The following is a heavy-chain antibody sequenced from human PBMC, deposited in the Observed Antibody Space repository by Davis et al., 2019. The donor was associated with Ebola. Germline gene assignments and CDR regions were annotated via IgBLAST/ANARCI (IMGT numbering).Heavy chain of an antibody. CDR1: GLSVSDNY. Sequence: PGGSLRLSCSASGLSVSDNYINWVRQAPGKGLEWVAVIYNVYTTYYADSVKGRFTISGDSSKNTVYLQMSSLRAEDTAIYYCARAEDDYGEYPDALDIWGQGTLVTVSS. CDR3: ARAEDDYGEYPDALDI. D-gene: IGHD4-17*01. CDR2: IYNVYTT. V-gene: IGHV3-53*01. J-gene: IGHJ3*02.